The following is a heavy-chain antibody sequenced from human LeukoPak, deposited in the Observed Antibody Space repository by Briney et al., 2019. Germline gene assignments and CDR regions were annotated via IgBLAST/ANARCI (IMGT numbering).Heavy chain of an antibody. D-gene: IGHD6-13*01. CDR1: GFSFSSYA. J-gene: IGHJ4*02. V-gene: IGHV3-23*01. CDR3: AKAPYSTTCCISY. CDR2: LSVSCGSA. Sequence: PGGSLTLSCTASGFSFSSYAMSWVRQAPGKGLEWVSALSVSCGSAYYADSVKGRFTVSRDNSKNTLYLQMNSLRAEDTAVYYCAKAPYSTTCCISYWGQGTLVTVSS.